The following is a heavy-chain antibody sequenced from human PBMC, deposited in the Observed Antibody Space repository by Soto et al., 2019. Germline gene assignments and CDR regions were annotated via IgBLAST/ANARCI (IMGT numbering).Heavy chain of an antibody. CDR1: GDSVSSNNAA. Sequence: SQTLSLTCAISGDSVSSNNAAWSWIRSSPSRGLEWLGRTYYRSNWRHDYAVSVKSRITVNPDTSKNHFSLQLNSVTPDDTAVYYCARGVAGSGFDLWGQGTLVTVSS. V-gene: IGHV6-1*01. CDR3: ARGVAGSGFDL. D-gene: IGHD6-19*01. CDR2: TYYRSNWRH. J-gene: IGHJ4*02.